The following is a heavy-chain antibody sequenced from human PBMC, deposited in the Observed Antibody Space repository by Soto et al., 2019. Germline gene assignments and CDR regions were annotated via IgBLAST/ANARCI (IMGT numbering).Heavy chain of an antibody. CDR3: ASDAVVVPAATPILDYFDY. D-gene: IGHD2-2*01. J-gene: IGHJ4*02. CDR2: ISSSSSYI. CDR1: GFTFSSYS. V-gene: IGHV3-21*01. Sequence: EVQLVESGGGLVKPGGSLRLSCAASGFTFSSYSMNWVRQAPGKGLEWVSSISSSSSYIYYADSVKGRFTISRDNAKNSLYLQMNSLRPEDTAVYYCASDAVVVPAATPILDYFDYWGQGTLVTVSS.